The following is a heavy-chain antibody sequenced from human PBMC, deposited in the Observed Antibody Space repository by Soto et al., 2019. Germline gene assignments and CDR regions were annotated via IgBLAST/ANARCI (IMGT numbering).Heavy chain of an antibody. CDR2: IKSDGSST. Sequence: EVQLVESGGGLVQPGGSLRLSCAASGFTFSSYWMHWVRQAPGKGLVWVSRIKSDGSSTNYADSVKGRFTIARDNAKNTPYLQMNSLRAEDTAVYYCARGGCSGGSCYSPAFDIWGQGTMVTVSS. CDR1: GFTFSSYW. V-gene: IGHV3-74*01. D-gene: IGHD2-15*01. J-gene: IGHJ3*02. CDR3: ARGGCSGGSCYSPAFDI.